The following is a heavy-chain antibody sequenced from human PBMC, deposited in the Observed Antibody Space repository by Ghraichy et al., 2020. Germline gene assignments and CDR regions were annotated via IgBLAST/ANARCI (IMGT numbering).Heavy chain of an antibody. CDR1: GSTFTNYD. D-gene: IGHD2-15*01. J-gene: IGHJ6*04. Sequence: ASVKVSCKASGSTFTNYDINWLRQATGQGLEWMGWMNPNSGNTGYAQKFQGRVTMSSNTSISTAYMELSSLTSEDTAVYYCARVSGCSGGTCYRMDVWGKGTTVTVSS. V-gene: IGHV1-8*01. CDR3: ARVSGCSGGTCYRMDV. CDR2: MNPNSGNT.